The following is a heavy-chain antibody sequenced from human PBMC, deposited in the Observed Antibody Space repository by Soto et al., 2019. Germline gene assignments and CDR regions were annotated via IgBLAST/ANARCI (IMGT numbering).Heavy chain of an antibody. V-gene: IGHV3-21*01. J-gene: IGHJ4*02. CDR3: ARTAPGDYYDSSGELDS. Sequence: GGSLRLSCAASGFTFSSYSMNWVRQAPGKGLEWVSSISSSSSYIYYADSVKGRFTISRDNAKNSLYLQMNSLRAEDTAVYYCARTAPGDYYDSSGELDSLGQGSLVTVSA. D-gene: IGHD3-22*01. CDR2: ISSSSSYI. CDR1: GFTFSSYS.